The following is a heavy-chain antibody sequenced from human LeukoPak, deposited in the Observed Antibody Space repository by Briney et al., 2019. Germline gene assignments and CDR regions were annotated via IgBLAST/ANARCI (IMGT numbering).Heavy chain of an antibody. J-gene: IGHJ4*02. CDR1: GFTFSNYG. D-gene: IGHD5-18*01. CDR2: TDTSGVIT. CDR3: AKGDTGVIRRYYLDS. V-gene: IGHV3-23*05. Sequence: AGGSLRLSCAASGFTFSNYGMSWVRQAPGKGLEWVSVTDTSGVITYYTDSVKGRFTISRDNSKNTLNLQMDSLRVEDTAVYYCAKGDTGVIRRYYLDSWGQGTLVTVSS.